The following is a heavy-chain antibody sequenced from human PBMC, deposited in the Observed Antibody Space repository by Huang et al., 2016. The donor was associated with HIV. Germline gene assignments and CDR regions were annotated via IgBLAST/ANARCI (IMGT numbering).Heavy chain of an antibody. CDR2: ITPIFEKT. V-gene: IGHV1-69*01. CDR3: ATGPRGSGSFN. Sequence: QVQLVQSGAEVKKPGSSVKVSCKASGGTFSSYVISWVRQAPGQGREWMGVITPIFEKTNYAQKVQGRVTIIADESTRTAYMEMSSLRPEDTATYYCATGPRGSGSFNWGQGTLVIVSS. D-gene: IGHD1-26*01. CDR1: GGTFSSYV. J-gene: IGHJ4*02.